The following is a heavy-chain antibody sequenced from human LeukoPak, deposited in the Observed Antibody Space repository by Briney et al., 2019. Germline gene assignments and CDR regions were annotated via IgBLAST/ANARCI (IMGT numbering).Heavy chain of an antibody. CDR1: GGTFSSYA. CDR2: INPSGGGT. V-gene: IGHV1-46*01. J-gene: IGHJ4*02. D-gene: IGHD3-10*01. Sequence: ASVKVSCKASGGTFSSYAISWVRQAPGQGLEWMGMINPSGGGTTYAQNFQGRVTMTRDTSTSTVYMDLSSLRSEDTALYYCARGENSGLFDYWGQGTLVTVSS. CDR3: ARGENSGLFDY.